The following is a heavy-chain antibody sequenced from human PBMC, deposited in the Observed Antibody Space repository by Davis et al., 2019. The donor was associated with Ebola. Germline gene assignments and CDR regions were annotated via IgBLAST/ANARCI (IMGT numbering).Heavy chain of an antibody. D-gene: IGHD3-3*01. Sequence: PGGSLRLSCAASGFTFSSYGMHWVRQAPGKGLEWVAVISYDGSNKYYADSVKGRFTISRDNSKNTLYLQMNSLRAEDTAVYYCARESSYFWSGYYGNWFDPWGQGTLVTVSS. CDR1: GFTFSSYG. J-gene: IGHJ5*02. CDR2: ISYDGSNK. V-gene: IGHV3-33*05. CDR3: ARESSYFWSGYYGNWFDP.